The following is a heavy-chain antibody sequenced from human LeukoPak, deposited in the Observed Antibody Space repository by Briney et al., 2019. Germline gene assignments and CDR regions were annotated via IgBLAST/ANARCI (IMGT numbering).Heavy chain of an antibody. CDR2: IYHSGST. J-gene: IGHJ3*02. Sequence: SETLSFTCTVSGYSISSGYYWGWIRQSPGKGLEWIGSIYHSGSTHYNPSLQSRVTISVDMSKKQFSLKLSSVTAADTALYYCVREMGYSSKTFDIWGQGTMVTVSS. V-gene: IGHV4-38-2*02. CDR1: GYSISSGYY. CDR3: VREMGYSSKTFDI. D-gene: IGHD6-19*01.